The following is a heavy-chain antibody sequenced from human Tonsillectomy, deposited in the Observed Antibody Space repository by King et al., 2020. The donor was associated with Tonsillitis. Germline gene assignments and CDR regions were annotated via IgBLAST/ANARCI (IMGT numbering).Heavy chain of an antibody. Sequence: QLQESGPGLVKPSETLSLTFSVSVGSISSYYWTWIRQPPGKGLEWIGYIYYTGITNYDPSLKSRVTMSVDTSKTQFSLKLGSVTAADTAVYYCARLAPPGYHHYGMDVWGQGTTVAVSS. J-gene: IGHJ6*02. D-gene: IGHD5-18*01. CDR2: IYYTGIT. CDR3: ARLAPPGYHHYGMDV. CDR1: VGSISSYY. V-gene: IGHV4-59*01.